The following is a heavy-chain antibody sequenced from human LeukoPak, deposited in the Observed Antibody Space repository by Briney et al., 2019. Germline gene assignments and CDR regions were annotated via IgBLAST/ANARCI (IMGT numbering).Heavy chain of an antibody. CDR1: GGSISSYY. CDR2: IYYSGST. J-gene: IGHJ4*02. V-gene: IGHV4-59*01. Sequence: PSETLSLTCTVSGGSISSYYWSWIRQPPGKGLEWIGYIYYSGSTNYNPSLKSRVTISVDTSKNQFSLKLSSVTAADTAVYYCASGFLGDYYDSSGYRAPRDWGQGTLVTVSS. CDR3: ASGFLGDYYDSSGYRAPRD. D-gene: IGHD3-22*01.